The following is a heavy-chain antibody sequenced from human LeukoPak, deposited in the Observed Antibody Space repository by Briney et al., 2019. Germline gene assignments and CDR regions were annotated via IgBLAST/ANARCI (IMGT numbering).Heavy chain of an antibody. CDR1: GFTFSSYS. CDR3: ARAGDYGDYFDY. J-gene: IGHJ4*02. V-gene: IGHV3-21*01. D-gene: IGHD4-17*01. Sequence: PGGSLRLSCAASGFTFSSYSMNWVRQAPGKGLEWVSSISSSSYIYYADSVKGRFTISRDNAKNSLYLQMNSLRAEDTAVYYCARAGDYGDYFDYWGQGTLVTVSS. CDR2: ISSSSYI.